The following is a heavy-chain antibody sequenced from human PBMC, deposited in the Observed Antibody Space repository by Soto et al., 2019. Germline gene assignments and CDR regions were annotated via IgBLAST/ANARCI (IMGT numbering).Heavy chain of an antibody. CDR2: ISYDGSNK. CDR3: ARDRGSYLLGFDY. J-gene: IGHJ4*02. Sequence: QVQLAESGGGVVQPGRSLRLSCAASGFTFSSYAMHWVRQAPGKGLEWVAVISYDGSNKYYADSVKGRFTISRDNSKNTLYLQMNSLRAEDTAVYYCARDRGSYLLGFDYWGQGTLVTVSS. V-gene: IGHV3-30-3*01. CDR1: GFTFSSYA. D-gene: IGHD1-26*01.